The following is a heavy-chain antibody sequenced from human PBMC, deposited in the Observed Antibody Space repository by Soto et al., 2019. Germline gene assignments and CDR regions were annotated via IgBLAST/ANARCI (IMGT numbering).Heavy chain of an antibody. CDR2: INHSGGT. D-gene: IGHD6-25*01. Sequence: LSLTCAVYGGSFSGYYWTWIRQPPEKGLEWIGEINHSGGTNQNPSLKSRVSISVDRSKNQFSLRLRSVTAADTAVYYCARGISVMAAFAGDAPDKYFFDSWSLGTLVTVSS. CDR1: GGSFSGYY. J-gene: IGHJ4*02. CDR3: ARGISVMAAFAGDAPDKYFFDS. V-gene: IGHV4-34*01.